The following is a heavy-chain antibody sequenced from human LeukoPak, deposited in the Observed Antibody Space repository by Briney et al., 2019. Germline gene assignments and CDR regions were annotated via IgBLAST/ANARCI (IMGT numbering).Heavy chain of an antibody. Sequence: HPGGSLRLSCAASGFTFSSYSMNWVRQAPGKGLEWVSFISSSSSTIYYADSVKGRFTISRDNSKNTLYLQMNSLRAEDTAVYYCARERIVAAFFDYWGQGTLVTVSS. V-gene: IGHV3-48*01. CDR2: ISSSSSTI. CDR3: ARERIVAAFFDY. J-gene: IGHJ4*02. CDR1: GFTFSSYS. D-gene: IGHD5-12*01.